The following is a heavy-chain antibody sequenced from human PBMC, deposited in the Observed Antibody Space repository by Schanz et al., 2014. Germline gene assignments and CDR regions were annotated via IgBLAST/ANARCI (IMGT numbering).Heavy chain of an antibody. CDR3: ARVLPGGGGAGGGYKWFDP. J-gene: IGHJ5*02. D-gene: IGHD5-12*01. CDR1: GGSISRGFYS. V-gene: IGHV4-30-2*01. Sequence: QLQLQESGSGLVKPSQTLSLTCAVSGGSISRGFYSWNWIRQPPGKGLEWIGFTHITGSTYYNPSHKSRCPISLDPSENRFPRRLGSVTAADTAVYYCARVLPGGGGAGGGYKWFDPWGQGILVTVSS. CDR2: THITGST.